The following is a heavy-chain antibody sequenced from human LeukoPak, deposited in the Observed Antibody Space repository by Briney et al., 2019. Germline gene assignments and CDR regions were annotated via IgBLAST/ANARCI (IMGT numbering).Heavy chain of an antibody. CDR3: ARTRIAAASPVGY. Sequence: PSETLPLTCAVYGGSFSGYYWSWIRQPPGKGLEWIGEINHSGSTNYNPSLKSRVTISVDTSKNQFSLKLSSVTAADTAVYYCARTRIAAASPVGYWGQGTLVTVSS. D-gene: IGHD6-13*01. CDR2: INHSGST. CDR1: GGSFSGYY. J-gene: IGHJ4*02. V-gene: IGHV4-34*01.